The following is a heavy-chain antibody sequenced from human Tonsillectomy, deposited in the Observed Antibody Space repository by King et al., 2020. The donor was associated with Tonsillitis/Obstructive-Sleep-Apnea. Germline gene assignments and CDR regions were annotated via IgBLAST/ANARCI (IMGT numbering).Heavy chain of an antibody. Sequence: VQLVESGAEVKKPGESLKISCKGSGYRFTTYWIGWVRQMPGKGLEWIGIIYPGDSDTRYSPSFQGQVTISADKSISTAYLQWSSLKASDNAMYDCAGHGGDSSGYYSALDYWGQGTLVTVSS. CDR1: GYRFTTYW. J-gene: IGHJ4*02. D-gene: IGHD3-22*01. CDR3: AGHGGDSSGYYSALDY. V-gene: IGHV5-51*01. CDR2: IYPGDSDT.